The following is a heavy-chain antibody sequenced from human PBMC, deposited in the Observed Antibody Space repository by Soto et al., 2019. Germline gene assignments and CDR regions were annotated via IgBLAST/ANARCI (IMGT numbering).Heavy chain of an antibody. CDR2: ISYDGSNK. Sequence: QVQLVESGGGVVQPGRSLRLSCAASGFTFSNYGMHWVRQAPGKGLEWVAVISYDGSNKYYADSVKGRFSLSRDNSKNPLYLQMNSLRAEDTAVYYCAKGDWFDPWGQGTLVTVSS. CDR1: GFTFSNYG. V-gene: IGHV3-30*18. CDR3: AKGDWFDP. J-gene: IGHJ5*02.